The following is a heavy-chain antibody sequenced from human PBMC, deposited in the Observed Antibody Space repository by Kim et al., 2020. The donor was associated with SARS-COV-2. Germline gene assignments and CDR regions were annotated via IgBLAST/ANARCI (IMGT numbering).Heavy chain of an antibody. J-gene: IGHJ4*02. Sequence: SETLSLTCTVSGGSISSGSYYWSWIRQPAGKGLEWIGRIYTSGSTNYNPSLKSRVTISVDTSKNQFSLKLSSVTAADTAVYYCARGRRYCSSISCSYYFDYWGQGTLVTVSS. D-gene: IGHD2-2*01. CDR2: IYTSGST. CDR1: GGSISSGSYY. V-gene: IGHV4-61*02. CDR3: ARGRRYCSSISCSYYFDY.